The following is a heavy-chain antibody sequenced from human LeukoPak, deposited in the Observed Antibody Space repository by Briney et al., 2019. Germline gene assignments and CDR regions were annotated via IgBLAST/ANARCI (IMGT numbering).Heavy chain of an antibody. CDR1: GFTFNTFW. CDR3: ARDAAGYDP. V-gene: IGHV3-7*01. CDR2: IKEDGAKK. J-gene: IGHJ5*02. D-gene: IGHD6-13*01. Sequence: GGSLRLSCAASGFTFNTFWMSWVRQTPGKGLEWVANIKEDGAKKYYVDSVKGRFTISRDNAENSLYLQMNSLRAEDTAVYYCARDAAGYDPWGQGTLVTVSS.